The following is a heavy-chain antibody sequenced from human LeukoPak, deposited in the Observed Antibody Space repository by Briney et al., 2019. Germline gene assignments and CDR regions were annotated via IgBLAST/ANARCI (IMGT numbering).Heavy chain of an antibody. D-gene: IGHD3-22*01. Sequence: SQTLSLTCTVSGGSISSGSYYWSWIRQPAGKGLEWIGRIYTSGSTNYNPSLKSRVTISVDTSKNQFSLKLSSVTAADTAVYYCASNCHYYDSSGLSYWGQGTLVTVSS. CDR1: GGSISSGSYY. J-gene: IGHJ4*02. CDR3: ASNCHYYDSSGLSY. V-gene: IGHV4-61*02. CDR2: IYTSGST.